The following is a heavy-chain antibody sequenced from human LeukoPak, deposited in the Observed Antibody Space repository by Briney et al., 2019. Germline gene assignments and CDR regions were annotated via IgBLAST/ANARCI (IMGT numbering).Heavy chain of an antibody. D-gene: IGHD2-15*01. CDR3: AKSKERYSYPDPLRFDY. CDR1: GLTFSSYA. V-gene: IGHV3-23*01. CDR2: ISGSGGST. Sequence: GGSLRLSCAASGLTFSSYAMSWVRQAPGKGLEWVSAISGSGGSTYYADSVKGRFTISRDNSKNTLYLQMNSLRAEDTAVYYCAKSKERYSYPDPLRFDYWGQGTLVTVSS. J-gene: IGHJ4*02.